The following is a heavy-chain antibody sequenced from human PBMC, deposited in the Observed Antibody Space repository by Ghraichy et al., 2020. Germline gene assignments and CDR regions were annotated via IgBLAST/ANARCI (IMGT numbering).Heavy chain of an antibody. CDR1: GGTFSSYA. V-gene: IGHV1-69*13. J-gene: IGHJ1*01. CDR3: ARGGDGSGSYYKALYFQH. D-gene: IGHD3-10*01. Sequence: SVKVSCKASGGTFSSYAISWVRQAPGQGLECMGGIIPIFGTANYAQKFQGRVTITADESTSTAYMELSSLRSEDTAVYYCARGGDGSGSYYKALYFQHWGQGTLVTVSS. CDR2: IIPIFGTA.